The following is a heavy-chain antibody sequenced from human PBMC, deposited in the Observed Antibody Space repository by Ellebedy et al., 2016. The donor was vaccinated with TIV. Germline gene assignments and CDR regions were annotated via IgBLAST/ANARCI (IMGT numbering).Heavy chain of an antibody. CDR3: ARHPHLGSYRFDF. J-gene: IGHJ4*02. Sequence: GESLKISCKASGYNFTTYWIGWVRQMPGRGLEWMGLVYPGDSDTRYSPSFRGQVTISADRSISTAYLQWSSLKASDTAIYYCARHPHLGSYRFDFWGQGTLVTVSS. D-gene: IGHD1-26*01. CDR2: VYPGDSDT. CDR1: GYNFTTYW. V-gene: IGHV5-51*01.